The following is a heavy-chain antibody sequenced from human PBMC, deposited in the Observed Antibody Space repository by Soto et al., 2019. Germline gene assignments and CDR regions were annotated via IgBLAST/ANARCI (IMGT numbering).Heavy chain of an antibody. Sequence: QVQLVESGGGLVQPGGSLRLSCAASGFTFGDYEMSWIRQAAGRGPEWVSFLSRSGNTIYYADSVNGRFSICRDNAENSQYLQMVCLRVDDTGTYFCARSSGLYEADAFDMCGQGTMVNVYS. CDR2: LSRSGNTI. CDR3: ARSSGLYEADAFDM. J-gene: IGHJ3*02. CDR1: GFTFGDYE. D-gene: IGHD6-19*01. V-gene: IGHV3-11*01.